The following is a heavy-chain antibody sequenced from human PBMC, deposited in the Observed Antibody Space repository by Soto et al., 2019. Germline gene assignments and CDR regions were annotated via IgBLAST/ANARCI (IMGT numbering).Heavy chain of an antibody. D-gene: IGHD3-3*01. CDR1: GYTFTSYA. CDR3: ARDLLPITILVSDYYYYGMDV. V-gene: IGHV1-3*01. J-gene: IGHJ6*02. CDR2: INAGNGNT. Sequence: GASVKVSCKASGYTFTSYAMHWVRQAPGQRLEWMGWINAGNGNTKYSQKFQGRVTITRDTSTSTAYMELSSLRSEDTAVYYCARDLLPITILVSDYYYYGMDVWGQGTTVTVSS.